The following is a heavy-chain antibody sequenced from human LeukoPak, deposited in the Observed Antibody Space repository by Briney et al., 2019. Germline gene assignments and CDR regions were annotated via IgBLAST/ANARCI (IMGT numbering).Heavy chain of an antibody. CDR3: AKYWGAYGDYRGRYMDV. Sequence: GGSLRLSCAASGFTFSSYAMSWVRQAPGKGLEWVSTISGSCGSTYYADSVKGRFTISRDNSKNTLYLQMNSLRAEDTAVYYCAKYWGAYGDYRGRYMDVWGKGTTVTVSS. CDR2: ISGSCGST. J-gene: IGHJ6*03. V-gene: IGHV3-23*01. CDR1: GFTFSSYA. D-gene: IGHD4-17*01.